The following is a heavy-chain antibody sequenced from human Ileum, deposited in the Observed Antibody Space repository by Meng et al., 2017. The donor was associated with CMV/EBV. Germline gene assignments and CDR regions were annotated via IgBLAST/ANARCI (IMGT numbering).Heavy chain of an antibody. J-gene: IGHJ5*02. CDR2: IIPILGIA. CDR3: ARLPGGEVREQQNWFDP. CDR1: TFSSYT. D-gene: IGHD3-10*01. V-gene: IGHV1-69*02. Sequence: TFSSYTISWVRQAPGQGLEWMGRIIPILGIANYAQKSQGRVTITADKSTSTAYMELSSLRSEDTAVYYCARLPGGEVREQQNWFDPWGQGTLVTVSS.